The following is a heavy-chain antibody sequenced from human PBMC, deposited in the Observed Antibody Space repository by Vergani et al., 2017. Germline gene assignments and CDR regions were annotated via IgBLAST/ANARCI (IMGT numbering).Heavy chain of an antibody. CDR3: AHTNTLI. CDR2: IYGNDEK. D-gene: IGHD2-15*01. CDR1: GFSVTTSGVG. Sequence: QITLKESGPTQVKPTQTLTLTCTFSGFSVTTSGVGVGWIRQPPGKALEWLALIYGNDEKYYSPSLNDRLTITKDTSKTQVVLTMANMDPVDTATYYCAHTNTLIWGQGTLVTVSS. J-gene: IGHJ4*02. V-gene: IGHV2-5*01.